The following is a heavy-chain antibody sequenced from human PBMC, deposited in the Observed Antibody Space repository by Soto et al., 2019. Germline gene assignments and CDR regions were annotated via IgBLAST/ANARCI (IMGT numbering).Heavy chain of an antibody. CDR3: AITGVLSIQNQVIRAHNDY. CDR1: GGTFSSYA. V-gene: IGHV1-69*13. CDR2: IIPIFGTA. D-gene: IGHD3-16*01. J-gene: IGHJ4*02. Sequence: GASVKVSCKASGGTFSSYAISWVRQAPGQGLEWMGGIIPIFGTANYAQKFQGRVTITADESTSTAYMELSSLRSEDTAVYYCAITGVLSIQNQVIRAHNDYWGQGTLVTVSS.